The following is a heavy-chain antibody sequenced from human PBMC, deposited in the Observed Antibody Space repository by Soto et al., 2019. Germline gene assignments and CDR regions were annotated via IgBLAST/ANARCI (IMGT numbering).Heavy chain of an antibody. D-gene: IGHD2-15*01. Sequence: QVQLQESGPGLVKPSQTLSLTCTVSGGSISSGGYYWSWIRQHPGKGLEWIGYIYYSGSTYYNPSLKSRVNISVATSKNQFSLKLSSVTAAETAVYYCATYCSGGSCYLDYWGQGTLVTVSS. V-gene: IGHV4-31*03. CDR2: IYYSGST. CDR1: GGSISSGGYY. J-gene: IGHJ4*02. CDR3: ATYCSGGSCYLDY.